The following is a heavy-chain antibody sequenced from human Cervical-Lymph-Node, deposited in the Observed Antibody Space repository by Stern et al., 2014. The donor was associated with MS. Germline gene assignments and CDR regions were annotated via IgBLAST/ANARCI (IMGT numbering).Heavy chain of an antibody. CDR3: ARDGRSV. CDR2: ISSDGNSK. V-gene: IGHV3-30-3*01. Sequence: QLVESGGGVVQPGRSLRLSCAASGFTFSSYTMHWVRQAPGKGLEWVAVISSDGNSKFYADSVKGRFTISRDNSKNTLFLQMNSLRTEDTAVYYCARDGRSVWGQGTLVTVSS. J-gene: IGHJ4*02. CDR1: GFTFSSYT.